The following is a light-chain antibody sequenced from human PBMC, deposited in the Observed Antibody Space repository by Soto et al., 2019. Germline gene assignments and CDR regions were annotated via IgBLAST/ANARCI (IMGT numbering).Light chain of an antibody. Sequence: IVLTRSPLSLPVTPGEPASVSCRSSQNLLHSNGYNYLNWYLQKPGQSPQLLIYLGSNRASGVPDRFSGSGSGTDFTLTINRVEAEDVGLYFCAQGLATPFTFGGGTKVDIK. CDR1: QNLLHSNGYNY. CDR3: AQGLATPFT. J-gene: IGKJ4*01. V-gene: IGKV2-28*01. CDR2: LGS.